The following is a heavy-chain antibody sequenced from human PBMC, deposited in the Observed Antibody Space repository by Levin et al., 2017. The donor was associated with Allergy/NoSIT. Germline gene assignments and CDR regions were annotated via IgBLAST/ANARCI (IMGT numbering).Heavy chain of an antibody. CDR1: GFTFSSHT. D-gene: IGHD4-17*01. Sequence: PGGSLRLSCAASGFTFSSHTMSWVRQAPGKGLEWVSNIVASGGNPNYADSVKGRFTISRDNSKNTVYLQMNSLRVEDTAVYYCAKTPSKGHGDIKDDYWGQGTLVTVSS. CDR2: IVASGGNP. CDR3: AKTPSKGHGDIKDDY. V-gene: IGHV3-23*01. J-gene: IGHJ4*02.